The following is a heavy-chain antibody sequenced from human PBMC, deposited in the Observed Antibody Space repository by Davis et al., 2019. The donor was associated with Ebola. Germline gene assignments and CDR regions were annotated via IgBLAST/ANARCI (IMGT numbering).Heavy chain of an antibody. J-gene: IGHJ6*02. CDR2: IKEDGSEK. V-gene: IGHV3-7*03. CDR3: TSGPDYSSGLDV. D-gene: IGHD4-11*01. Sequence: PGGSLRLSCAASGFTFSDYKMTWVRQAPGKGLEWVANIKEDGSEKNYVDSVKGRFTISRDNAKNLVTLQMNSLKTEDTAVYYCTSGPDYSSGLDVWGQGTTVTVSS. CDR1: GFTFSDYK.